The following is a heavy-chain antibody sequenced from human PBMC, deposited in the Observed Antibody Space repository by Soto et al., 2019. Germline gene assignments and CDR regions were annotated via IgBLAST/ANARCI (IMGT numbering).Heavy chain of an antibody. CDR1: GLSISSGGYY. D-gene: IGHD3-22*01. J-gene: IGHJ5*02. V-gene: IGHV4-61*08. Sequence: SETLSLTCTFSGLSISSGGYYLSWIRQPPGKGLEWIGYIYYSGSTTYNPSLKSRVTISVDTSKNQFSLKLRSVTTADTAVYYCARGPYYNDSSGYYYWFDRWGQGTLVSV. CDR2: IYYSGST. CDR3: ARGPYYNDSSGYYYWFDR.